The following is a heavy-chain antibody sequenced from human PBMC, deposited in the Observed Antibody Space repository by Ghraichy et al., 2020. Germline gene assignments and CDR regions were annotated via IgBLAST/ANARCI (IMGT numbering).Heavy chain of an antibody. CDR1: AFTFSTYG. Sequence: GGSLRLSCAASAFTFSTYGMHWVRQAPGKGLEWVALIWYDGSNKYYADSVKGRFTISRDISKNTLYLQMNSLRAEDTAVYYCARPLETGTPRGLLYGMDVWGQGTTVTVSS. CDR2: IWYDGSNK. D-gene: IGHD1-1*01. J-gene: IGHJ6*02. V-gene: IGHV3-33*01. CDR3: ARPLETGTPRGLLYGMDV.